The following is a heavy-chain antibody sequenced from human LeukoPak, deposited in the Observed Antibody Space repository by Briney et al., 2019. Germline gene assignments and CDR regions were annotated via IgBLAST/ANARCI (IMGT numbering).Heavy chain of an antibody. J-gene: IGHJ5*01. CDR2: VTYTGNT. D-gene: IGHD3-9*01. Sequence: PSETLSLTCSVSGASVTTYPYYWPWLRQPPGKGLEWIGSVTYTGNTFYNPSLQSRVTIPIDASKNQFSLNLSSVTAADTAIYFCARTPTGFPNWFDSWGRGTPVTVSS. CDR1: GASVTTYPYY. V-gene: IGHV4-39*07. CDR3: ARTPTGFPNWFDS.